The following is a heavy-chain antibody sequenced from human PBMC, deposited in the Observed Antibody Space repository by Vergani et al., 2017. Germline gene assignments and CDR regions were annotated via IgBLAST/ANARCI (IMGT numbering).Heavy chain of an antibody. J-gene: IGHJ4*02. V-gene: IGHV3-11*01. CDR3: GRKQSPASLMDKPIYI. CDR1: GFIFSDYY. D-gene: IGHD1/OR15-1a*01. Sequence: QVQLVASGGGLVRPGGSLRLSCAASGFIFSDYYMTWIRQTPGKGLEWLAHISDGGETKMYAESLKGRFTVSRDNTKNLLILPMKTLKVDDTATYYCGRKQSPASLMDKPIYIWAQGTLVTVSS. CDR2: ISDGGETK.